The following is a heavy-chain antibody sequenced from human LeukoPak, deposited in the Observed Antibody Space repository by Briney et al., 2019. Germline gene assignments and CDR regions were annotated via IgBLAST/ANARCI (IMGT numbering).Heavy chain of an antibody. V-gene: IGHV1-2*06. CDR1: GYSFTGYY. J-gene: IGHJ3*02. D-gene: IGHD3-22*01. Sequence: GASVKVSCKTSGYSFTGYYIHWVRQAPGQGLEWMGRINPNSGGTNYAQKFQGRVTMTRDTSISTAYIDLSSLISDDTAVYYCARGFGYYDSRGYHNDAFDIRGQGTLVTVSS. CDR3: ARGFGYYDSRGYHNDAFDI. CDR2: INPNSGGT.